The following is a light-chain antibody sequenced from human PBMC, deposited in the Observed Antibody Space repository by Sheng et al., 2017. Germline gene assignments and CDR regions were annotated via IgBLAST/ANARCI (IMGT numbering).Light chain of an antibody. J-gene: IGKJ1*01. Sequence: EIVLTQSPATLSLSPGDRATLSCRASQSVTTYLAWYQQTPGQSPRLLVYAASNRATGIPARFSGSGSGTDFTLTISSLEPEDFAVYYCQQRSTWPWTFGQGTKVEIK. CDR1: QSVTTY. V-gene: IGKV3-11*01. CDR3: QQRSTWPWT. CDR2: AAS.